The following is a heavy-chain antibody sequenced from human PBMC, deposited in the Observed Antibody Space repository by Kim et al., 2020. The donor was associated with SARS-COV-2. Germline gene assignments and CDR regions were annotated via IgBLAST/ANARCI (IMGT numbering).Heavy chain of an antibody. D-gene: IGHD3-22*01. V-gene: IGHV3-7*03. CDR1: GFTFSSYW. CDR2: IKQDGSEK. Sequence: GGSLRLSCAASGFTFSSYWMSWVRQAPGKGLEWVANIKQDGSEKYYVDSVKGRFTISRDNAKNSLYLQMNSLRAEDTAVYYCARDSGGYYGGAYYYGMDVWGQGTTVTVSS. J-gene: IGHJ6*02. CDR3: ARDSGGYYGGAYYYGMDV.